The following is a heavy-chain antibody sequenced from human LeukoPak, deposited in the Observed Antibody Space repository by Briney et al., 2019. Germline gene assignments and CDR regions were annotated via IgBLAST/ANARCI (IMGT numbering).Heavy chain of an antibody. V-gene: IGHV4-31*03. CDR1: GGSISSGGYS. D-gene: IGHD5-18*01. CDR3: ARGGYAGYFDY. CDR2: IYYSGST. Sequence: PSQTLSLTCTVSGGSISSGGYSWSWIRQHPGKGLEWIGYIYYSGSTYYNPSLKSRVTISVNTSKNQFSLKLSSVTAANTAVYYCARGGYAGYFDYWGQGTLVTVSS. J-gene: IGHJ4*02.